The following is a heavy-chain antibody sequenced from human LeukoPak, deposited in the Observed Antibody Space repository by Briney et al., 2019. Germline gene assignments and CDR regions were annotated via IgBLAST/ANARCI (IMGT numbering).Heavy chain of an antibody. CDR2: IKRDGSQK. CDR3: ARWVSGFDY. Sequence: GGSLRLSCAAPGFSFSSNWMGWVRQAPGKGLEWVAHIKRDGSQKYYLDSVKGRFTISRDNAKNSLYLQMNSLRVEDTAVYYCARWVSGFDYWGQGTLVTVSS. CDR1: GFSFSSNW. V-gene: IGHV3-7*01. D-gene: IGHD2-8*01. J-gene: IGHJ4*02.